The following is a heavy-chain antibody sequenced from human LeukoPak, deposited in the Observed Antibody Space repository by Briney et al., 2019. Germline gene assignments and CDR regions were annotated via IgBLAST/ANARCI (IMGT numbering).Heavy chain of an antibody. D-gene: IGHD4-23*01. V-gene: IGHV3-23*01. CDR1: GFTFNSYA. Sequence: GGSLRLSCAASGFTFNSYAMSWVRQAPGKGLEWVSGIYGSGDNTYYADSVKGRFTISRDNSKDTLFLQMNSLRAEDTAVYYCAKADSYGGNSQLFDFWGQGTLVTVSS. J-gene: IGHJ4*02. CDR2: IYGSGDNT. CDR3: AKADSYGGNSQLFDF.